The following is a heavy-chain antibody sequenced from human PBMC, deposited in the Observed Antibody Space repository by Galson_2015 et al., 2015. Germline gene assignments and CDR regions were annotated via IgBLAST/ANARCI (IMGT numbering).Heavy chain of an antibody. CDR1: GYTFTSYD. J-gene: IGHJ5*02. CDR3: AREFHPGHWFDP. Sequence: SVKVSCKASGYTFTSYDINWVRQATGQGLEWMGWMNPNSGNTGYAQKFQGRVTMTRNTSISTAYMELSSLRSEDTTVYYCAREFHPGHWFDPWGQGTLVTVSS. CDR2: MNPNSGNT. V-gene: IGHV1-8*01.